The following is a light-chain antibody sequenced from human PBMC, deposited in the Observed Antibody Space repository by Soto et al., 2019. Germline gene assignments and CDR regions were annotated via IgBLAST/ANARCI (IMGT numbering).Light chain of an antibody. J-gene: IGLJ3*02. CDR3: LSYTSTNTRV. CDR2: EVS. Sequence: LTQPASVSGPPGQSITISCSGSSSDVGGYDYVSWYQQHPGKAPKLIIYEVSNRPSGVSNRFSGSKSGNTASLTISGLQAEDEADYYCLSYTSTNTRVFGGGTKVTVL. V-gene: IGLV2-14*01. CDR1: SSDVGGYDY.